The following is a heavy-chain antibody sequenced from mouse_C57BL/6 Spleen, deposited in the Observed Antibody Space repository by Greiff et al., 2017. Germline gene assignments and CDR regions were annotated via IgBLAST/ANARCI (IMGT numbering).Heavy chain of an antibody. Sequence: EVKLMESGGGLVKPGGSLKLSCAASGFTFSSYAMSWVRQTPEKRLEWVATISDGGSYTYYPDNVKGRFTISRDNAKNNLYLQMSHLKSEDTAMYYCARDWDVPFDYWGQGTTLTVSS. V-gene: IGHV5-4*01. J-gene: IGHJ2*01. D-gene: IGHD4-1*01. CDR2: ISDGGSYT. CDR3: ARDWDVPFDY. CDR1: GFTFSSYA.